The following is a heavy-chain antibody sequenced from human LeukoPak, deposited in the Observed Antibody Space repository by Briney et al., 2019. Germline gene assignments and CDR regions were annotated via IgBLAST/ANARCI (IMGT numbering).Heavy chain of an antibody. CDR2: IAFDGSNK. J-gene: IGHJ4*02. CDR3: TTRGGSFSIFDY. D-gene: IGHD1-26*01. Sequence: GGSLRLSCAASGFTFSSYSMNWVRQAPGKGLEWVAVIAFDGSNKYYADSVKGRFTISRDNSRNTLYLQMNSLRAEDTAVYYCTTRGGSFSIFDYWGQGTLVTVSS. CDR1: GFTFSSYS. V-gene: IGHV3-30*03.